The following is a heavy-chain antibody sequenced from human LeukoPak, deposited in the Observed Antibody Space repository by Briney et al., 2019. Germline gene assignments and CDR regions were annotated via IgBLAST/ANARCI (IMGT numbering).Heavy chain of an antibody. Sequence: GGSLRLSCAASGFSFSSYWMSWVRQAPGKGLAWVANIKQDGSEKYYVDSVKGRFTISRDNAKNSLYLQMNSLRAEDTAVYYCARVFPQHYYHNSDYIGVDYWGQGTLVTVSS. V-gene: IGHV3-7*01. CDR2: IKQDGSEK. CDR3: ARVFPQHYYHNSDYIGVDY. CDR1: GFSFSSYW. J-gene: IGHJ4*02. D-gene: IGHD3-22*01.